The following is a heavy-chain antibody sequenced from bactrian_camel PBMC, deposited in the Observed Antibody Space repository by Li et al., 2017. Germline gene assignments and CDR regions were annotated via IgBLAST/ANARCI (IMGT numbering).Heavy chain of an antibody. D-gene: IGHD4*01. V-gene: IGHV3S42*01. Sequence: QLVESGGGSVQAGGSLRLSCAASGDTANTASRCMSWVRQAPGKGLEWVSRITSGGGTTWYDDSVKGRFAISRDNAKNTLYLQLNSLRTEDTAMYYCATGIVSGGGSSLFEYWGQGTQVTVS. J-gene: IGHJ4*01. CDR3: ATGIVSGGGSSLFEY. CDR1: GDTANTASRC. CDR2: ITSGGGTT.